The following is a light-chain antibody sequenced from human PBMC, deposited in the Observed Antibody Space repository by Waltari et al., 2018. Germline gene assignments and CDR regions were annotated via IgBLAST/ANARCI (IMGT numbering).Light chain of an antibody. Sequence: EIVMTQSPATLSVSPGERATLSCRASQSVGSNLAWYQQKPGQAPRLLIYGASNRATGIPARFTGSGSGTEFTLTISSLQSEGFAIYYCQQYNDWPPWTFGQGTKVEIK. CDR2: GAS. CDR3: QQYNDWPPWT. J-gene: IGKJ1*01. CDR1: QSVGSN. V-gene: IGKV3-15*01.